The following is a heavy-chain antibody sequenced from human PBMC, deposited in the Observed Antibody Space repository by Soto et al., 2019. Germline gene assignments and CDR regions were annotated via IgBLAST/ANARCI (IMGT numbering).Heavy chain of an antibody. CDR1: GYTFTSYY. CDR3: ARAARPREGWFDP. V-gene: IGHV1-46*03. D-gene: IGHD6-6*01. J-gene: IGHJ5*02. CDR2: INTSGGST. Sequence: QVQLVQSGAEVKKPGASVKVSCKASGYTFTSYYMHWVRQAPGQGLAWMGIINTSGGSTSYAQKFQGRGTMTRDTTRSTIYRELSSMRSEDTAVYYYARAARPREGWFDPWGQGTLVTVSS.